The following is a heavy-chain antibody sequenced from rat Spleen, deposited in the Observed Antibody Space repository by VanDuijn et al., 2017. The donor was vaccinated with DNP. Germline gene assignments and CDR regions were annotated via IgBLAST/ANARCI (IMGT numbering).Heavy chain of an antibody. CDR1: GFTFSNYG. CDR2: ISYDGSST. CDR3: ARRMSAPGDY. J-gene: IGHJ2*01. D-gene: IGHD3-1*01. Sequence: EVQLVESGGGLVQPGRSLKLSCAASGFTFSNYGMAWVRQAPTKGLEWVATISYDGSSTYYRDSVKGRFTISRDNAKSTLYLQMDSLRSEDTATYYGARRMSAPGDYWGQGVMVTVSS. V-gene: IGHV5-29*01.